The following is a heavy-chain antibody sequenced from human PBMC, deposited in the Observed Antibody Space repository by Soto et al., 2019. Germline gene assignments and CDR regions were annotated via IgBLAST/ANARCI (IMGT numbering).Heavy chain of an antibody. CDR2: IYYSGST. Sequence: PSETLSLTCTVSGGSISSSSYYWGWIRQPPGKGLEWIGSIYYSGSTYYNPSLKSRVTISVDTSKNQFSLKLSSVTAADTAVYYCARPSAVRNYYYGMDVWGQGTTVTVSS. D-gene: IGHD6-19*01. CDR1: GGSISSSSYY. J-gene: IGHJ6*02. CDR3: ARPSAVRNYYYGMDV. V-gene: IGHV4-39*01.